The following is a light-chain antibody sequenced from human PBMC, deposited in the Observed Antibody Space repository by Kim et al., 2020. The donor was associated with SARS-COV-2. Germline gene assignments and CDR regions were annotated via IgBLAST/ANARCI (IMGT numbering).Light chain of an antibody. V-gene: IGLV1-40*01. CDR1: SSNIGAGYD. Sequence: RVTISCTGGSSNIGAGYDVHWYQQLPETAPKLLIYGNNNRPSGVPDRFSGSKSGTSASLAITGLQAEDEADYYCQSYDSSLSGYVFGTGTKVTVL. CDR2: GNN. CDR3: QSYDSSLSGYV. J-gene: IGLJ1*01.